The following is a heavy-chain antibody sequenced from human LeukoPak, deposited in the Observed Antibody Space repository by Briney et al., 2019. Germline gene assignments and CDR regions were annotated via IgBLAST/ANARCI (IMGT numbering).Heavy chain of an antibody. CDR2: IKQDGSEI. Sequence: GGSLRLSCAASGFTFSNYWMSWVRQAPGKGLEWVANIKQDGSEIYYVDSVRGRFTISRDNAKNSLYLQMNSLRAEDTAVYYCARSPDTAMDLLGYWGQGTLVTVSS. CDR1: GFTFSNYW. V-gene: IGHV3-7*01. CDR3: ARSPDTAMDLLGY. J-gene: IGHJ4*02. D-gene: IGHD5-18*01.